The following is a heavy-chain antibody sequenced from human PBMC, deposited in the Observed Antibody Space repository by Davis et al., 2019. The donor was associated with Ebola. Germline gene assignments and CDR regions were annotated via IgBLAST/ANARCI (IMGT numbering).Heavy chain of an antibody. CDR1: GFTFSDYY. CDR2: INSDGSST. D-gene: IGHD6-19*01. Sequence: HTGGSLRLSCAASGFTFSDYYMSWIRQAPGKGLVWVSRINSDGSSTSYADSVEGRFTISRDNSKNTLYLQMNSLRAEDTAVYYCATRGYSDGWPDYWGQGALVTVSS. V-gene: IGHV3-74*01. J-gene: IGHJ4*02. CDR3: ATRGYSDGWPDY.